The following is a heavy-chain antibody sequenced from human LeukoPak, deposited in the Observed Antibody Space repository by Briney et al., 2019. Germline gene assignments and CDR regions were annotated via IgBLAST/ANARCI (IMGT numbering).Heavy chain of an antibody. D-gene: IGHD3-3*01. J-gene: IGHJ3*02. CDR3: AKVIETNYDFWSGYYGIGAFDI. Sequence: PGGSLRLSCAASGFTFSSYGMHWVRQAPGKGLEGVAFIRYDGSNKYYADSVKGRFTISGDNSKNTLYLQMNSLRAEDTAVYYCAKVIETNYDFWSGYYGIGAFDIWGQGTMVTVSS. CDR1: GFTFSSYG. V-gene: IGHV3-30*02. CDR2: IRYDGSNK.